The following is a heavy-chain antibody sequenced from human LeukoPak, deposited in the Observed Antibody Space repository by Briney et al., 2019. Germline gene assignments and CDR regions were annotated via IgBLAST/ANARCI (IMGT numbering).Heavy chain of an antibody. CDR3: ARDYTGYFP. CDR2: IKTDGSEK. CDR1: GFTFSSYW. Sequence: GGSLRLSCEASGFTFSSYWMSWVRQAPGKGLEWVANIKTDGSEKYYVDSVKGRFTISRDNAKNSLYQQMNSLRAEDTAAYYCARDYTGYFPWGQGTLVIVSS. D-gene: IGHD3-9*01. V-gene: IGHV3-7*03. J-gene: IGHJ5*02.